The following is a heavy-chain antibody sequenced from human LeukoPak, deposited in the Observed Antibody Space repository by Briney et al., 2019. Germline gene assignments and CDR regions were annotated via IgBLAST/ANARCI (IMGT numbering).Heavy chain of an antibody. CDR2: IYHSGST. V-gene: IGHV4-38-2*02. D-gene: IGHD6-13*01. Sequence: SETLSLTCTVSGYSISSGYYWGWIRQPPGKGLEWIGSIYHSGSTYYNPSLKSRVTISVDTSKNQFSLKLSSVTAADTAVYYCARGIGRIAAAGKPYYMDVWGKGTTVTVSS. CDR3: ARGIGRIAAAGKPYYMDV. CDR1: GYSISSGYY. J-gene: IGHJ6*03.